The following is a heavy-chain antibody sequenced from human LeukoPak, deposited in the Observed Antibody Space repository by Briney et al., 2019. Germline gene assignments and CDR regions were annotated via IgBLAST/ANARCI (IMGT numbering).Heavy chain of an antibody. CDR1: GFTFSSYA. D-gene: IGHD3-9*01. CDR2: ISGSGGST. CDR3: TTPDYDILTGYPFDY. V-gene: IGHV3-23*01. Sequence: GGSLRLSCAASGFTFSSYAMSWVRQAPGKGLEWVSAISGSGGSTYYADSVKGRFTISRDNSKNTLYLQMNSLKTEDTAVYYCTTPDYDILTGYPFDYWGQGTLVTVSS. J-gene: IGHJ4*02.